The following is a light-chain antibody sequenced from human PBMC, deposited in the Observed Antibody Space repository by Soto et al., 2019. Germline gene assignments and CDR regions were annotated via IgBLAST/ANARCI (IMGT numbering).Light chain of an antibody. Sequence: QSALTQPRSVSGSPXXXVTISCTXXXXXIGGYNYVSWYQQHPGKGPKLMIYDVSKRPSGVPDRFSGSKSGNTASLTISGLQAEDEADYYCCSYAGYYTLIFGGGTKLTVL. CDR1: XXXIGGYNY. CDR3: CSYAGYYTLI. CDR2: DVS. V-gene: IGLV2-11*01. J-gene: IGLJ2*01.